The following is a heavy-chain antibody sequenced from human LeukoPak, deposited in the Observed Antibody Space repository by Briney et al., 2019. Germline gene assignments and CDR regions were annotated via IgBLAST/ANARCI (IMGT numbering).Heavy chain of an antibody. D-gene: IGHD3-10*01. CDR3: ARGDYYGSGRNDYFDY. CDR2: ISAYNGNT. V-gene: IGHV1-18*01. Sequence: ASVKVSCKASGYTFTSYDFNWVRQAPGQGLEWMGWISAYNGNTNYAQKLQGRVTMTTDTSTSTAYMELRSLRSDDTAVYYCARGDYYGSGRNDYFDYWGQGTLVTVSS. J-gene: IGHJ4*02. CDR1: GYTFTSYD.